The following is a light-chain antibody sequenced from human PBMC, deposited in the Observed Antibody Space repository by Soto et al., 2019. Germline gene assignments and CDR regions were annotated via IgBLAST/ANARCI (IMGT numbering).Light chain of an antibody. V-gene: IGKV1-12*01. CDR3: HQANSFPFT. Sequence: DIEMTQSPSVVSASVGDRVTFTCRASQDISGRLAWYQQKPGKAPKLLIYDASSLQRGVPSRFSGSGSGTDFSLTISSLQHEDFATYYCHQANSFPFTFGHGTKVDIK. CDR1: QDISGR. J-gene: IGKJ3*01. CDR2: DAS.